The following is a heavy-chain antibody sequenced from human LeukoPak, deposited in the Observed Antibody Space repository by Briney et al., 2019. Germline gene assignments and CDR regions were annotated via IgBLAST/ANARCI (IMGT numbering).Heavy chain of an antibody. CDR3: AVTTRSRAFDY. CDR2: IRQDGGDF. J-gene: IGHJ4*02. CDR1: GFTFSDYW. Sequence: GGSLRLSCAASGFTFSDYWMSWVRQAPGKGLAWVANIRQDGGDFNYVDSVKGRFIISRDNARNSLFLQMNNLRVEDTAVYYCAVTTRSRAFDYWGQGTLVTVSS. V-gene: IGHV3-7*01. D-gene: IGHD4-17*01.